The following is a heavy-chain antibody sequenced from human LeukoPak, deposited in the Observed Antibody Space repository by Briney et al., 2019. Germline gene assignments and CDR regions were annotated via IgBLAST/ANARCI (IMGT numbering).Heavy chain of an antibody. J-gene: IGHJ1*01. V-gene: IGHV4-34*01. CDR1: GGSFSDNY. D-gene: IGHD2-2*02. Sequence: SETLSLTCAVSGGSFSDNYWSWIRQPPGKGLEWIGEISHSGSTNYNPSLKSRVTISVDTPKNQFSLKLSSVTAADTAVYYCARGGRGYQLLYGYFQHWGQGTLVTVSS. CDR3: ARGGRGYQLLYGYFQH. CDR2: ISHSGST.